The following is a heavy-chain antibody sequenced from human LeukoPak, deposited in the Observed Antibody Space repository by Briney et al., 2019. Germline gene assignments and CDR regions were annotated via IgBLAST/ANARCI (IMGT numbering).Heavy chain of an antibody. D-gene: IGHD5-18*01. V-gene: IGHV3-43*01. J-gene: IGHJ4*02. Sequence: GGSLRLSCAASGFTFDDYTMHWVRQAPGKGLEWVSLISWDGGSTYYADSVKGRFTISRDNSKNSLYLQMNSLRTEDTALYYCAKDGCSYGYCGFDYWGQGTLVIVSS. CDR1: GFTFDDYT. CDR2: ISWDGGST. CDR3: AKDGCSYGYCGFDY.